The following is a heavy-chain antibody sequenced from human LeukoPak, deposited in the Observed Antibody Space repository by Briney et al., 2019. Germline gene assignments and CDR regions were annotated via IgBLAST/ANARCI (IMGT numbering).Heavy chain of an antibody. V-gene: IGHV3-48*03. Sequence: GGSLRLSCAASGFAFSSYEMNWVRQAPGKGLEWVSYISSSGSTIYYADSVKGRFTISRDNAKNSLYLQMNSLRAEDTAVYYCARGDSGSYYFDYWGQGTLVTVSS. CDR1: GFAFSSYE. CDR2: ISSSGSTI. CDR3: ARGDSGSYYFDY. J-gene: IGHJ4*02. D-gene: IGHD1-26*01.